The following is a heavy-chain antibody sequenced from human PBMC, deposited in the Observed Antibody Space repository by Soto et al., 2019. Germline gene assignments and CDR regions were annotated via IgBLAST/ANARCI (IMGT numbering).Heavy chain of an antibody. D-gene: IGHD6-13*01. J-gene: IGHJ4*02. CDR1: GFTFSDYY. V-gene: IGHV3-11*01. CDR2: VSGDGGAK. CDR3: ARLGSIAAAGTPDY. Sequence: PGGSLRLSCAASGFTFSDYYMSWMRQAPEKGLEWVSYVSGDGGAKSYADSVKGRFSISRDNAKNSLYLQMNSLRAEGTAVYYCARLGSIAAAGTPDYWGQGTLVTVPQ.